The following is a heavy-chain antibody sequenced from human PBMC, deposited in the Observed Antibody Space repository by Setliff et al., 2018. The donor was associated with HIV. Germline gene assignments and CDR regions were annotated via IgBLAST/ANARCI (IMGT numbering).Heavy chain of an antibody. CDR2: ISYDGTKT. V-gene: IGHV3-30*04. Sequence: GGSLRLSCAASGFTFRDHAVHWVRQAPGKGLEWVAIISYDGTKTHYADSVKGRFTISRDNSLNTVYLQMNILRAEDTAVYYCAKVEIASRPRGFDYWGQGTLVTVSS. J-gene: IGHJ4*02. D-gene: IGHD6-6*01. CDR1: GFTFRDHA. CDR3: AKVEIASRPRGFDY.